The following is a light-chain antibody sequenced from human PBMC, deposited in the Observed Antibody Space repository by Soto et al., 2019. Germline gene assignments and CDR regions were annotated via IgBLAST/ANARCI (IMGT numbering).Light chain of an antibody. J-gene: IGKJ4*01. Sequence: EIVMTQSPATLSVSPGERATLSCRASQSVSSNLAWYQHKPGQAPKLLLYGVSARAAGIPDRFSGSGFGTDFTLTISRLEPEDFATYYCQQDYNYPLTFGGGTKVDIK. CDR3: QQDYNYPLT. V-gene: IGKV3D-15*01. CDR2: GVS. CDR1: QSVSSN.